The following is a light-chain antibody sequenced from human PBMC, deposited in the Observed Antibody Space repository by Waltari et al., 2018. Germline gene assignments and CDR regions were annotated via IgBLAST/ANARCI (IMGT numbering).Light chain of an antibody. J-gene: IGLJ2*01. V-gene: IGLV3-19*01. CDR1: SLRSYF. CDR3: SSRDSSGNHLL. Sequence: SSELTQDPAVSVALGQTVTITCQGASLRSYFASWYQQKPGQAPVIVIYGNNNRPSGIPDRFSGSSTGYTDALTITGAQAEDEADYYCSSRDSSGNHLLFGGGTKLTVL. CDR2: GNN.